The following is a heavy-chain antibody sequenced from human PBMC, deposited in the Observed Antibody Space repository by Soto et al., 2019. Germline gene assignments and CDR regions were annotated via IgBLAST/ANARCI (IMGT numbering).Heavy chain of an antibody. Sequence: ASVKVSCKASGYTFTGYYMHWARQAPGQGLEWMGWINPNSGGTNYAQKFQGWVTMTRDTSISTAYMELSRLRSDDTAVYYCARDLRPRGGYYYGMDVWGQGTTVTVSS. CDR3: ARDLRPRGGYYYGMDV. CDR2: INPNSGGT. V-gene: IGHV1-2*04. D-gene: IGHD4-17*01. J-gene: IGHJ6*02. CDR1: GYTFTGYY.